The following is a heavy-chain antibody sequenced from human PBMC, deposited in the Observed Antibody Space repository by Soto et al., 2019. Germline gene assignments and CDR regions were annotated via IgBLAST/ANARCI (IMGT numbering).Heavy chain of an antibody. D-gene: IGHD4-17*01. J-gene: IGHJ5*02. Sequence: PSATLSLTCTVTGGSISNGDYSWSWIRQHPGKGLEWIGYIYYSGSTYYNPSLKSRVTISVDTSKNQFSLKLSSVTAADTAVYYCARSETDDYGDYAWFDPWGQGTLVTVSS. V-gene: IGHV4-31*03. CDR1: GGSISNGDYS. CDR3: ARSETDDYGDYAWFDP. CDR2: IYYSGST.